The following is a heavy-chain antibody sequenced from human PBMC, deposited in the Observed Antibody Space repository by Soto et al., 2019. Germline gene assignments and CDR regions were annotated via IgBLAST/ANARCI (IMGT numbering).Heavy chain of an antibody. J-gene: IGHJ4*02. CDR1: GGTFSSYG. CDR2: IVPVLTTT. D-gene: IGHD3-22*01. CDR3: ARARYYYDGSGHYYLDY. V-gene: IGHV1-69*06. Sequence: QVQLVQSGAEVKKPGSSVKVSCKASGGTFSSYGINWVRQAPGQGLEWMGGIVPVLTTTNYAQKFQGRVTITADKSTTTAYMELTSLRSEDTAVYYCARARYYYDGSGHYYLDYWGQGTLVTVYS.